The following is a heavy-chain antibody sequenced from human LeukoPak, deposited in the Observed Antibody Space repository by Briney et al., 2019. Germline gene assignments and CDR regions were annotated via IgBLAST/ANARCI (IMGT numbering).Heavy chain of an antibody. Sequence: SETLCLTCTVSGGSISSYYWTRIRQPPGKGLEWIGYIYYSGSTNYNPSLKSRVTISVDTSKNQFSLKLSSVTAADTAVYYCARVVVAATGVAFDIWGQGTMVTVSS. V-gene: IGHV4-59*01. J-gene: IGHJ3*02. CDR2: IYYSGST. D-gene: IGHD2-15*01. CDR1: GGSISSYY. CDR3: ARVVVAATGVAFDI.